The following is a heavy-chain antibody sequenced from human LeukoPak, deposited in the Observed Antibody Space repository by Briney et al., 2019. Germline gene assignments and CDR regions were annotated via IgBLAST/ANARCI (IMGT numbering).Heavy chain of an antibody. J-gene: IGHJ6*02. D-gene: IGHD3-9*01. CDR1: GYTFTSYG. Sequence: ASVKVSCKASGYTFTSYGISWVRQAPGQGLEWMGGIIPIFGTANYAQKFQGRVTITADASTTTAYMELSSLRSEDTAVYYCARVTLSRYFDWGNYYGMDVWGRGTTVTVSS. CDR2: IIPIFGTA. V-gene: IGHV1-69*13. CDR3: ARVTLSRYFDWGNYYGMDV.